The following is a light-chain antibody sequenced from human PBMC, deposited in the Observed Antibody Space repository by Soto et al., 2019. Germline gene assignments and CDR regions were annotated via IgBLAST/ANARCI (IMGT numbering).Light chain of an antibody. CDR1: SSDVGSYNR. V-gene: IGLV2-18*02. J-gene: IGLJ1*01. Sequence: QRVLTNPLYVSGSPGEAVTISCTGTSSDVGSYNRVSWYQQPPGTAPKLMIYEVSNWPSGVPDRFSGSKSGNTASLTISGLQAEDEADYYCSSYTSSSTYVFGTGTKVTVL. CDR2: EVS. CDR3: SSYTSSSTYV.